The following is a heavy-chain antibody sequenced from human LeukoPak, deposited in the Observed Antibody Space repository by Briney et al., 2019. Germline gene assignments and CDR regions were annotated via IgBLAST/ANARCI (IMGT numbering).Heavy chain of an antibody. J-gene: IGHJ5*02. V-gene: IGHV4-39*07. CDR3: ARTTWIQLWSSPVEFDP. Sequence: SETLSLTCTVSGGSISSSSYYWGWIRQPPGKGLEWIGSIYYSGSTYYNPSLKSRVTISVDTSKNQFSLKLSSVTAAGTAVYYCARTTWIQLWSSPVEFDPWGQGTLVTVSS. D-gene: IGHD5-18*01. CDR2: IYYSGST. CDR1: GGSISSSSYY.